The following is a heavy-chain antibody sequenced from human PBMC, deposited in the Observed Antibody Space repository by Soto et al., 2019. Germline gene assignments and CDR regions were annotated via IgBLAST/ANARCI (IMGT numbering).Heavy chain of an antibody. Sequence: PGGSLRLSCAASGFTFSSYGMHWVRHAPGNGLEWVAVISYDGSNKYYADSVKGRFTISRDNSKNTLYLQMNSLRAEDTAVYYCAKVVLRYFDWTGLTFDYWGQGTLVTVSS. CDR2: ISYDGSNK. J-gene: IGHJ4*02. CDR3: AKVVLRYFDWTGLTFDY. D-gene: IGHD3-9*01. CDR1: GFTFSSYG. V-gene: IGHV3-30*18.